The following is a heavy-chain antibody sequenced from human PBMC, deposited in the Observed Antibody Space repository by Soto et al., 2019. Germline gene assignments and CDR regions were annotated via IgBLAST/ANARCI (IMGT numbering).Heavy chain of an antibody. J-gene: IGHJ3*01. CDR1: GFTLSSYV. CDR2: ISYAGNDN. V-gene: IGHV3-30-3*01. D-gene: IGHD6-19*01. Sequence: QVQLVESGGGGVQPGRSLRLSCAASGFTLSSYVMHWVRQAPGKGLEWVARISYAGNDNYYADSVKGRFTISRENSKKTLYLQMTRLIADDTAVYYCARDRQQWLEPAGGALPFWGKGTMVIVSS. CDR3: ARDRQQWLEPAGGALPF.